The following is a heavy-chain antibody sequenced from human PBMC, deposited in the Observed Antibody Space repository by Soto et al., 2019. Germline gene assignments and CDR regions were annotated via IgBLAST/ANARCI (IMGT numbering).Heavy chain of an antibody. CDR2: TLYRSSWYN. Sequence: QVQLQQSGPGLVKPSPTLSLTCAISGDSVSSNSAAWNWITQSPSRGLEWLGRTLYRSSWYNDYAVSVQSRITINPDTSKNQFSLQLNSVTPEDTAVYYCARSSGNYFDYWGQGTLVTVST. D-gene: IGHD1-26*01. V-gene: IGHV6-1*01. CDR1: GDSVSSNSAA. J-gene: IGHJ4*02. CDR3: ARSSGNYFDY.